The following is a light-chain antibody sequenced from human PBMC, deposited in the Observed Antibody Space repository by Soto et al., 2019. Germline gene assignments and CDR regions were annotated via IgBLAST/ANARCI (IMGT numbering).Light chain of an antibody. CDR3: LQYHILPWT. J-gene: IGKJ1*01. Sequence: DIVMTQSPDSLAVSLGERATINCKSSRNVLYSSNNKNYLAWYQQKPGQPPKLLIYWASTRESGVPDRFSGSGSGTDFTLTISSLQAEDVAVYYCLQYHILPWTFGQGTKVEIK. V-gene: IGKV4-1*01. CDR2: WAS. CDR1: RNVLYSSNNKNY.